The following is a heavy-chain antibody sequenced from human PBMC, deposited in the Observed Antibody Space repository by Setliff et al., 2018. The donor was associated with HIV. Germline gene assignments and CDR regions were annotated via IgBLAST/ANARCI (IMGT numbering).Heavy chain of an antibody. V-gene: IGHV4-4*09. CDR3: ARRAVQDGSVTSSNWFES. CDR2: IYGGGST. CDR1: GDSIGTYS. Sequence: SETLSLTCAVSGDSIGTYSWHWIRQPPGKGLEWIGYIYGGGSTGYNPSLTSRVTMPADTPNNRFALKLSSVTAADTAVYYCARRAVQDGSVTSSNWFESWGQGTLVTVSS. J-gene: IGHJ5*01. D-gene: IGHD2-2*01.